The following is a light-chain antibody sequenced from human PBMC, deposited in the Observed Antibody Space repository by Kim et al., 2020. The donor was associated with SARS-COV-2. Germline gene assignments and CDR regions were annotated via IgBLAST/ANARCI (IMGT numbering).Light chain of an antibody. Sequence: SAGERATLACRASQSVSSNLAWYQEKPGQAPRLRIYGASTRATGIPARFSGSGSGTEFTLTISSLQSEDFAVYYCQQYNNWPPEYTFGQGTKLEI. J-gene: IGKJ2*01. V-gene: IGKV3-15*01. CDR3: QQYNNWPPEYT. CDR1: QSVSSN. CDR2: GAS.